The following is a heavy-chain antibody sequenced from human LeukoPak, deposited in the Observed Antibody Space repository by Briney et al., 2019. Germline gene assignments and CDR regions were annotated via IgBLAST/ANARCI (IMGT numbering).Heavy chain of an antibody. CDR2: ISTSSTCI. CDR3: ARESDTSGSYPFDY. D-gene: IGHD1-26*01. CDR1: GFTFRSYT. V-gene: IGHV3-21*01. J-gene: IGHJ4*02. Sequence: GGSLRLSCAASGFTFRSYTMNWVRQAPGKGLEWVSSISTSSTCIYSTASVKGRFTVSRDNAKNSLYLRMNSLRAGNTALYYCARESDTSGSYPFDYWGQGTLVTVSS.